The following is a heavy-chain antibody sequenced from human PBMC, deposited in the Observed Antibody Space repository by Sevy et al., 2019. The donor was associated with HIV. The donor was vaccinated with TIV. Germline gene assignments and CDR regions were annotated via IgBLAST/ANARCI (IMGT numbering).Heavy chain of an antibody. CDR2: IPYSGTT. D-gene: IGHD1-26*01. CDR1: GGSISGGNYF. J-gene: IGHJ4*01. Sequence: SETLSLTWTVSGGSISGGNYFWSWIRQSPGKGLEWIGYIPYSGTTNYNPSLKSPVTISVDTSKNQFSLKLRSVTAAATAVHYWATDSGNYPYYFDYWGPATLVTVSS. CDR3: ATDSGNYPYYFDY. V-gene: IGHV4-61*01.